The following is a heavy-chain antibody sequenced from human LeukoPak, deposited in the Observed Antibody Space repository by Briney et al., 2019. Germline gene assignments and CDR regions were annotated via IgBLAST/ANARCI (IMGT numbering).Heavy chain of an antibody. CDR1: GFTFSSYW. CDR3: AKGGRNVIDY. D-gene: IGHD1-26*01. V-gene: IGHV3-74*01. J-gene: IGHJ4*02. Sequence: GGSLRLSCAASGFTFSSYWMHWVLQAPGKGLVWVSRINSDGSSTSYADSVKGRLTISRDNAKNTLYLQMNSLRDEDTAVYYCAKGGRNVIDYWGQGTLVTVSS. CDR2: INSDGSST.